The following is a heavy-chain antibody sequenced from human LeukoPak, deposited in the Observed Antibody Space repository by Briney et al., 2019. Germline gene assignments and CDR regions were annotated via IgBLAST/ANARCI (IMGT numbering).Heavy chain of an antibody. CDR2: ISFGGGSM. CDR1: GFTFNNFA. V-gene: IGHV3-23*01. D-gene: IGHD3-3*01. J-gene: IGHJ6*02. CDR3: ARAYDFWSGYYTNGMDV. Sequence: GGSLRLSCAASGFTFNNFAMTWIRQAPGKGLEWVSSISFGGGSMYYKDSVKGRFTISRDNSKNTLYLQMNSLRAEDTAVYYCARAYDFWSGYYTNGMDVWGQGTTVTVSS.